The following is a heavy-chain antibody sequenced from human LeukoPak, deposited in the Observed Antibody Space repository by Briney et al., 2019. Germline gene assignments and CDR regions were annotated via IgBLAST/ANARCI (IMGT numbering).Heavy chain of an antibody. J-gene: IGHJ6*02. V-gene: IGHV4-34*01. D-gene: IGHD6-19*01. CDR3: ARGAGSGWYAYYYGMDV. CDR2: INHSGST. Sequence: GSLRLSWAASGFTFSSHVMSWVRQAPGKGLEWIGKINHSGSTNYNPSLKSRVTISVDTSKNQFSLKLSSVTAADTAVYYCARGAGSGWYAYYYGMDVWGQGTTVTVSS. CDR1: GFTFSSHV.